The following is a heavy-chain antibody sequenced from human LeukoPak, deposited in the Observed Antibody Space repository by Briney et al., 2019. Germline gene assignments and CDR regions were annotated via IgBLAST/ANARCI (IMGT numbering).Heavy chain of an antibody. Sequence: SETLSLTCAVYGGSFSGYYRSWMRQPPGKGLEWIGEINHSGSTNYNPSLKSRVTISVDTSKNQFSLNLSSVTAADTAVYYCARHGPYSSAWYKATTYNWFDPWGQGTLVTVSS. D-gene: IGHD6-19*01. CDR3: ARHGPYSSAWYKATTYNWFDP. J-gene: IGHJ5*02. CDR1: GGSFSGYY. CDR2: INHSGST. V-gene: IGHV4-34*01.